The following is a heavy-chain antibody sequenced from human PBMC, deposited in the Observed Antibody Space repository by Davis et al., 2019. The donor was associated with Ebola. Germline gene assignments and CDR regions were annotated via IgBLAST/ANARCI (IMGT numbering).Heavy chain of an antibody. CDR1: GYTFTSYA. V-gene: IGHV1-3*01. D-gene: IGHD2-21*01. CDR2: INAGNGNT. Sequence: ASVKVSCKASGYTFTSYAMHWVRQAPGQRLEWMGWINAGNGNTKYSQKFQGRVTITRDTSASTAYMELSSLRSEDTAVYYCARVYGGARDYYYYGMDVWGQGTTVTVSS. CDR3: ARVYGGARDYYYYGMDV. J-gene: IGHJ6*02.